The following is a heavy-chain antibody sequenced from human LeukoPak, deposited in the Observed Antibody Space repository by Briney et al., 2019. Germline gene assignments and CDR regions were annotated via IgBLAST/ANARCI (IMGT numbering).Heavy chain of an antibody. J-gene: IGHJ6*02. CDR2: IWYDGSNK. D-gene: IGHD5-18*01. CDR1: GFTFSSYA. V-gene: IGHV3-33*08. CDR3: ARAGYSYSYGMDV. Sequence: GGSLRLSCAASGFTFSSYAMSWVRQAPGKGLEWVAVIWYDGSNKYYADSVKGRFTISRDNSKNTLYLQMNSLRAEDTAVYYCARAGYSYSYGMDVWGQGTTVTVSS.